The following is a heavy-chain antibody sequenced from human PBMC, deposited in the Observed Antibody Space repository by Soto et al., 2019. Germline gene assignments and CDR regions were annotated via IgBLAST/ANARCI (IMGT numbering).Heavy chain of an antibody. Sequence: LRLSCAASGFTVSSYYWSWIRQPPGKGLEWIGYIYYSGSTNCNPSLKSRVTISVDTSKNQFSLKLSSVTAADTAVYYCARVRTIFGVVIRYYFDYWGQGTLVTVSS. V-gene: IGHV4-59*02. CDR1: GFTVSSYY. J-gene: IGHJ4*02. CDR2: IYYSGST. D-gene: IGHD3-3*01. CDR3: ARVRTIFGVVIRYYFDY.